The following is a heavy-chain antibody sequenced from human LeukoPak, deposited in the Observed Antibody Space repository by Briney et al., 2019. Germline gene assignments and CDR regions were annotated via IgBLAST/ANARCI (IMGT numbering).Heavy chain of an antibody. CDR3: ARDRLDIVPSGYYYYYYMDV. CDR1: GGTFSSYA. J-gene: IGHJ6*03. CDR2: IIPIFGTA. D-gene: IGHD2-2*03. Sequence: AXVKVSCKASGGTFSSYAISWVRQAPGQGLEWMGGIIPIFGTANYAQKFQGRVTINTDESTRTAYMEMSSLRSEDTAVYYCARDRLDIVPSGYYYYYYMDVWGKGTRSPSP. V-gene: IGHV1-69*05.